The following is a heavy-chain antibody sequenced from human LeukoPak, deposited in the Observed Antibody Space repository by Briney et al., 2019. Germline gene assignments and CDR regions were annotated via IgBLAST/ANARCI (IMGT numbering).Heavy chain of an antibody. CDR2: ISYDGSNK. J-gene: IGHJ4*02. Sequence: GRSLRLSCAASGFTFSSYGMHWVRQAPGKGLGWVAVISYDGSNKYYADSVKGRFTISRDNSKNTLYLQMNSLRAEDTAVYYCAKLCSTSCYGSGSLIDYWGQGTLVTVSS. CDR3: AKLCSTSCYGSGSLIDY. V-gene: IGHV3-30*18. D-gene: IGHD2-2*01. CDR1: GFTFSSYG.